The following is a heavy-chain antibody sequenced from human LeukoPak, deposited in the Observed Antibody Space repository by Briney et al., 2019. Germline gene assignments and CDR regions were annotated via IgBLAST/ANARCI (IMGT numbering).Heavy chain of an antibody. CDR1: GGTFSSYA. CDR2: IIPIFGTA. Sequence: GASVKVSCKASGGTFSSYAISWVRQAPGQGLEWTGRIIPIFGTANYAQKFQGRVTITTDESTSTAYMELSRLRSDDTAVYYCARGYCSGGSCYSVENWFDPWGQGTLVTVSS. V-gene: IGHV1-69*05. D-gene: IGHD2-15*01. J-gene: IGHJ5*02. CDR3: ARGYCSGGSCYSVENWFDP.